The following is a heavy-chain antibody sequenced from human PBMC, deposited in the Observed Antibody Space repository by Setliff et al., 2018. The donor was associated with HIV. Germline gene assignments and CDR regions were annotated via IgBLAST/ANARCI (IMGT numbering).Heavy chain of an antibody. Sequence: SETLSLTCTVSGGSISSSSHYWGWIRQSPGKGLEWIGSIYYSGGAAYNPSLRSRVTILAETTKNRFSLRLTSVTAADTAVYFCARLRITMIMMLNYFDYWGQGTLVTV. CDR3: ARLRITMIMMLNYFDY. CDR2: IYYSGGA. V-gene: IGHV4-39*07. J-gene: IGHJ4*02. CDR1: GGSISSSSHY. D-gene: IGHD3-22*01.